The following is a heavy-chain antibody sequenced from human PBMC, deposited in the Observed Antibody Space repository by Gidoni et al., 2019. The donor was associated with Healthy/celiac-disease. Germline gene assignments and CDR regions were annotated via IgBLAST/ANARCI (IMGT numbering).Heavy chain of an antibody. CDR1: GGSISSYY. CDR3: ASGRASSSSRRWFDP. V-gene: IGHV4-59*01. D-gene: IGHD6-6*01. J-gene: IGHJ5*02. Sequence: QVQLQESGPGLVKPSETLSLTCTVSGGSISSYYWSWTRQPPGKGLEWIGYIYYSGSTNYNPSLKSRVTISVDTSKNQFSLKLSSVTAADTAVYYCASGRASSSSRRWFDPWGQGTLVTVSS. CDR2: IYYSGST.